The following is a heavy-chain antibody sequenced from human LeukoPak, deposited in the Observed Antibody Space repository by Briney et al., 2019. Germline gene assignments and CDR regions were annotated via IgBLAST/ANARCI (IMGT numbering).Heavy chain of an antibody. CDR3: TRRYNYDSSGYYYVRDAFDI. D-gene: IGHD3-22*01. CDR1: GFTFGDYV. V-gene: IGHV3-49*04. CDR2: IRSKAYGGTT. J-gene: IGHJ3*02. Sequence: HPGGSLRLSCTASGFTFGDYVMSWVRQAPGKGLEWVGFIRSKAYGGTTKNAASVKGRFTISRYDSRSIAYLQMNSLKTEDTAVYYCTRRYNYDSSGYYYVRDAFDIWGQGTMITVSS.